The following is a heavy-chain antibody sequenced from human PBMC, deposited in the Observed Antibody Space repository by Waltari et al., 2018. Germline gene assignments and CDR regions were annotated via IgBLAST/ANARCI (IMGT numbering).Heavy chain of an antibody. Sequence: QVQLVESGGGVVQPGRSLRLSCAASGFTFPSYGMHWVRQAPGKGLEWVAVISYDGSNKYYADSVKGRFTISRDNSKNTLYLQMNSLRAEDTAVYYCAKNEDDFWSGYYFDYWGQGTLVTVSS. V-gene: IGHV3-30*18. J-gene: IGHJ4*02. CDR1: GFTFPSYG. CDR3: AKNEDDFWSGYYFDY. D-gene: IGHD3-3*01. CDR2: ISYDGSNK.